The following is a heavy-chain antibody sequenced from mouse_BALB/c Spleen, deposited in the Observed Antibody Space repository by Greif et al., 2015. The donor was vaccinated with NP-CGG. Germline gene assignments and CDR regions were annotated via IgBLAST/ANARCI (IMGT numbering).Heavy chain of an antibody. J-gene: IGHJ4*01. D-gene: IGHD2-1*01. V-gene: IGHV2-2*02. CDR3: ARKIYGNYWDYAMDY. Sequence: VKLVESGPGLVQPSQSLSITCTVSGFSLTSYGVHWVRQSPGKGLEWLGVIWSGGSTDYNAAFISRLSISKDNSKSQVFFKMNSLQANDTAIYYCARKIYGNYWDYAMDYWGQGTSVTVSS. CDR2: IWSGGST. CDR1: GFSLTSYG.